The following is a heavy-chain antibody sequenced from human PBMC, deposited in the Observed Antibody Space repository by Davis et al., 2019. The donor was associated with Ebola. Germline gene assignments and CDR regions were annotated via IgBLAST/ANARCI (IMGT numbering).Heavy chain of an antibody. V-gene: IGHV4-4*07. D-gene: IGHD3-3*01. CDR2: IYTSGST. CDR1: GGSISSYY. CDR3: AGRTIFGVVNTPFDY. Sequence: PGGSLRLSCTVSGGSISSYYWSWIRQPAGKGLEWIGRIYTSGSTNYNPSLKSRVTMSVDTSKNQFSLKLSSVTAADTAVYYCAGRTIFGVVNTPFDYWGQGTLVTVSS. J-gene: IGHJ4*02.